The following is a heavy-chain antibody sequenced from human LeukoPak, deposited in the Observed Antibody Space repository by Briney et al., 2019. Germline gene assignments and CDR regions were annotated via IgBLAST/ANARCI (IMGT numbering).Heavy chain of an antibody. V-gene: IGHV3-33*01. CDR3: ARDRHCANGVCHSPPGMDV. CDR2: IWFDGKNE. CDR1: GFTFSSYG. Sequence: PGGSLRLSCAASGFTFSSYGKHWVRQAPGKGLEWVADIWFDGKNEHFADSVKGRFTISRDNSKNTMYLQINSLRAEDTAVYYCARDRHCANGVCHSPPGMDVWGQGTTVTVSS. J-gene: IGHJ6*02. D-gene: IGHD2-8*01.